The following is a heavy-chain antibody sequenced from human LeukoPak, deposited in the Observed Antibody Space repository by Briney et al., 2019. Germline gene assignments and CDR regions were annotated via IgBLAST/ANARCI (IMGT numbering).Heavy chain of an antibody. J-gene: IGHJ5*02. V-gene: IGHV4-39*07. D-gene: IGHD4-17*01. CDR1: GGSISSSSYY. Sequence: PSETLSLTCTVAGGSISSSSYYWGWIRQPPGKGLEWIGSIYYSGSTYYNPSLKSRVTISVDTSRNQFSLKLSSVTAADTAVYYWARDLDYGDPINWFDPWGQGTLVTVSS. CDR3: ARDLDYGDPINWFDP. CDR2: IYYSGST.